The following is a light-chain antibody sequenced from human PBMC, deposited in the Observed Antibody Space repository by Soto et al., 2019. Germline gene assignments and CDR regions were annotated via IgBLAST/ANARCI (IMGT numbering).Light chain of an antibody. CDR3: QQYNNWPYT. J-gene: IGKJ2*01. V-gene: IGKV3D-15*01. CDR1: QSVRSN. Sequence: EIILTQSPATLSVSPGERATLSCRASQSVRSNLAWYQQKPGQAPRLLIYGASTRATGIPARFSGSGSGTEFTLTISSLQSEDFAVYYCQQYNNWPYTVGQGTKLEIK. CDR2: GAS.